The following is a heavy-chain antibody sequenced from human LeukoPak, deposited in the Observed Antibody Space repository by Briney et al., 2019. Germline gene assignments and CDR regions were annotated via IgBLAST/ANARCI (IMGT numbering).Heavy chain of an antibody. CDR1: GFTFSDYY. CDR3: ARSPDYYGSGSSHVDYYYGMDV. V-gene: IGHV3-11*03. Sequence: GGSLRLSCAASGFTFSDYYMSWIRQAPGKGLEWISYISSRSDYTNYIDSVKGRFTISRDNAKNSLYLQMNSLRADDTAVYSCARSPDYYGSGSSHVDYYYGMDVWGRGTTVTVSS. D-gene: IGHD3-10*01. CDR2: ISSRSDYT. J-gene: IGHJ6*02.